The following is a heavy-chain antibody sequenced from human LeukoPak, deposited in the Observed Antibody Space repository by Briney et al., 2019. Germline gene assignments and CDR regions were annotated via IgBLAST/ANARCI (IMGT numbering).Heavy chain of an antibody. Sequence: GASVKVSCKASGGTFSSYAISWVRQAPGQGLEWMGGIIPIFGTANYAQKFQGRVTITADESASTAYTELSSLRSEDTAVYYCARDGPGYYDSSGYFDYWGQGTLVTVSS. CDR2: IIPIFGTA. V-gene: IGHV1-69*13. CDR1: GGTFSSYA. CDR3: ARDGPGYYDSSGYFDY. D-gene: IGHD3-22*01. J-gene: IGHJ4*02.